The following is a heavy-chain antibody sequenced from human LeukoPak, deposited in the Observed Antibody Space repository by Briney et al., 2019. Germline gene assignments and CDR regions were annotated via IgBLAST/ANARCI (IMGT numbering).Heavy chain of an antibody. Sequence: GASVKVSCKASGYTFTSYGISWVRQAPGQGLEWMGWISAYNGNTNYAQKLQGRVTMTTDTSTSTAYMELRSLRSDDTAVYYCARGIADYYYYYYMDVWGKGITVTVSS. V-gene: IGHV1-18*01. D-gene: IGHD6-13*01. J-gene: IGHJ6*03. CDR3: ARGIADYYYYYYMDV. CDR2: ISAYNGNT. CDR1: GYTFTSYG.